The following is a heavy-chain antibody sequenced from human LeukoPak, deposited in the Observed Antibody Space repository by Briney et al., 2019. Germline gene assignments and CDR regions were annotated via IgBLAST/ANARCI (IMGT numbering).Heavy chain of an antibody. CDR2: ISGSGGST. Sequence: GALRLSCAASGFTFSSYAMSRVRQAPGKGLEWVSAISGSGGSTYYADSVKGRFTISRDNSKNTLYLQMNSLRAEDTAVYYCAKKSVAVQTSGGVGYFDYWGQGTLVTVSS. J-gene: IGHJ4*02. CDR1: GFTFSSYA. V-gene: IGHV3-23*01. CDR3: AKKSVAVQTSGGVGYFDY. D-gene: IGHD5/OR15-5a*01.